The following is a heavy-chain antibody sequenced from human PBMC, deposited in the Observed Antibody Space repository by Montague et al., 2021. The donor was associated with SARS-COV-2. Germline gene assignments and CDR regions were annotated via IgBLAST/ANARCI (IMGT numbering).Heavy chain of an antibody. CDR2: TYYRSKWYH. Sequence: SATSGDSVSSNTATWNWIRQSPSRGLEWLGRTYYRSKWYHDYAISLKSRITINPDTSKNQFSLQLSSVAPEDTAVFYCARTTTRMLYPENAFDIWGQGTMVTVSS. J-gene: IGHJ3*02. CDR3: ARTTTRMLYPENAFDI. D-gene: IGHD2-15*01. V-gene: IGHV6-1*01. CDR1: GDSVSSNTAT.